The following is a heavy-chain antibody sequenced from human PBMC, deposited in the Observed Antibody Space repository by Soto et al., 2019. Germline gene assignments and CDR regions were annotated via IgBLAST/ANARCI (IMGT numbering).Heavy chain of an antibody. Sequence: QVQLVESGGGVVQPGRSLRLSCVGSGFIFSNNGMHWVRQTPGKGLEWVAFMSYDGSDTFYADSVKGRFTISRDNSKNTLFLHMSNLRAEDTAMYYCARCLVAAASPDASYGPYGETDFYLHGMDVWGQGTTATVSS. CDR3: ARCLVAAASPDASYGPYGETDFYLHGMDV. CDR1: GFIFSNNG. J-gene: IGHJ6*01. V-gene: IGHV3-30*03. CDR2: MSYDGSDT. D-gene: IGHD2-2*01.